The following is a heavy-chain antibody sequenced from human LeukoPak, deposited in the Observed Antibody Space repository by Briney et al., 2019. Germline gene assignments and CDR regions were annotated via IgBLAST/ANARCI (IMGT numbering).Heavy chain of an antibody. Sequence: SETLSLTCTVSGGSISSGGYYWSWIRQHPGRGLEGFGYIIYSGSTYYNPSLKSRVTISVDTSKNQFSLKLSSVTAADTAVYYCARRYCSSTSCFLIEWGQGTLVTVSS. D-gene: IGHD2-2*01. J-gene: IGHJ4*02. CDR1: GGSISSGGYY. V-gene: IGHV4-31*03. CDR2: IIYSGST. CDR3: ARRYCSSTSCFLIE.